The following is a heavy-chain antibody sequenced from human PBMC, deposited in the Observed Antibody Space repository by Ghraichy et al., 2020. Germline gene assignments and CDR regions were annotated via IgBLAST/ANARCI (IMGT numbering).Heavy chain of an antibody. CDR1: GYTFTGYY. D-gene: IGHD4-17*01. J-gene: IGHJ5*02. Sequence: ASVKVSCKASGYTFTGYYMHWVRQAPGQGLEWMGWINPNSGGTNYAQKFQGRVTMTRDTSIRTAYTELRRLRSDDPAVYYCARVTTGNWFDPWGQGTLVTVSS. CDR2: INPNSGGT. CDR3: ARVTTGNWFDP. V-gene: IGHV1-2*02.